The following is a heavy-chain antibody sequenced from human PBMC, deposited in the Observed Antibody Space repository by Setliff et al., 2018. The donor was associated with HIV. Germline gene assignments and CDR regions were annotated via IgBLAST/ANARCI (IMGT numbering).Heavy chain of an antibody. CDR3: ARVRYCSGGSCYGGEYWFDP. V-gene: IGHV1-46*01. CDR2: IHPSGGST. D-gene: IGHD2-15*01. J-gene: IGHJ5*02. Sequence: GASVKVSCKASGYTFTSYYIHWVRQAPGQGLEWMGVIHPSGGSTSYAQSFQDRVTMTRDTPTSTVYMELSSLRSDDTAVYYCARVRYCSGGSCYGGEYWFDPWGQGTLVTVSS. CDR1: GYTFTSYY.